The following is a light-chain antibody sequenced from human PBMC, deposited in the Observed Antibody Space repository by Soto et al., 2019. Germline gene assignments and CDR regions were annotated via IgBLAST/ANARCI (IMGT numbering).Light chain of an antibody. CDR1: QNISTS. CDR2: DVS. Sequence: IVLTQSPPTLCLSPGQRATLSCRASQNISTSLIWYQQKPGQAPRLRIYDVSNRATGIPARFSGSCSGTDFTLTISSLQPEDLAVYYCQQCGSSSTFGQGTRLEI. V-gene: IGKV3-11*01. CDR3: QQCGSSST. J-gene: IGKJ5*01.